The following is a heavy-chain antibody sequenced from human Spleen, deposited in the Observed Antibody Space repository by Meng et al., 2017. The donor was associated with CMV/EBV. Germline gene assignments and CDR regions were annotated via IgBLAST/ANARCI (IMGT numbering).Heavy chain of an antibody. CDR2: TYYRSQWFN. CDR3: ARGVDDSSGSTLLAFDF. D-gene: IGHD3-22*01. CDR1: GDSVSNTSAT. V-gene: IGHV6-1*01. Sequence: SQTLSLTCVVSGDSVSNTSATWNWIRQSPSRGLEWLGRTYYRSQWFNYYAVSVKSRISVSSDASKNQFSLQLNSVTPEDTAMYYCARGVDDSSGSTLLAFDFWGQGTMVTVSS. J-gene: IGHJ3*01.